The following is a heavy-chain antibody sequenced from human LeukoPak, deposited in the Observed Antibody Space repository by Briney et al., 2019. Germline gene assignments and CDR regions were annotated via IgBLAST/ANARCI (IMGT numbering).Heavy chain of an antibody. Sequence: ASVKVSCKASGYTFTSYDINWVRQATGQGLEGMGWMNPNSGNTGYAQKFQGRVTMTRNTSISTAYMELSSLRSEDTAVYYCAIRRVGDIVVVVAANGFDYWGQGTLVTVSS. CDR2: MNPNSGNT. CDR1: GYTFTSYD. J-gene: IGHJ4*02. D-gene: IGHD2-15*01. V-gene: IGHV1-8*01. CDR3: AIRRVGDIVVVVAANGFDY.